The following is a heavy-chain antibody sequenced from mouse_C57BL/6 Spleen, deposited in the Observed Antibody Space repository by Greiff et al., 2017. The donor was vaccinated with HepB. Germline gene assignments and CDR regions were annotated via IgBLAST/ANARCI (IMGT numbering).Heavy chain of an antibody. CDR2: IDPEDGET. D-gene: IGHD1-1*01. Sequence: VQLQQSGAELVKPGASVKLSCTASGFNIKDYYMHWVKQRTEQGLEWIGRIDPEDGETKYAPKFPGKATITADTSSNTAYLQLSSLTSEDTAVYYCARERLRITTVPFAYWGQGTLVTVSA. J-gene: IGHJ3*01. V-gene: IGHV14-2*01. CDR1: GFNIKDYY. CDR3: ARERLRITTVPFAY.